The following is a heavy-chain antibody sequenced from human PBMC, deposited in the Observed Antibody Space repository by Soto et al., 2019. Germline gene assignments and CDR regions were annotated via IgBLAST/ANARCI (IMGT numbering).Heavy chain of an antibody. Sequence: LRLSCAASGFTVSSNYISWVRQAPGKGLEWVSIIYSGGSTYYADSVEGRFTISRDNSKNTLYLQMNSLRPEDTALYYCAKDEYYYSPSGHYIFDSWGQGSLVTVSS. D-gene: IGHD3-22*01. CDR3: AKDEYYYSPSGHYIFDS. CDR1: GFTVSSNY. CDR2: IYSGGST. J-gene: IGHJ4*02. V-gene: IGHV3-53*05.